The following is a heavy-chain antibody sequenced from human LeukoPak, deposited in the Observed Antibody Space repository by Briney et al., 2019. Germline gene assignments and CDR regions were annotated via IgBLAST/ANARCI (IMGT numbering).Heavy chain of an antibody. V-gene: IGHV4-59*01. Sequence: SETLSLTCTISGGSITNYYWTWIRQPPGKGLEWIGYASFSETTDYNPSLKNRVTISVDTSKNQFSLKLNSVTAADTAVYYCARVVGSGYLNWGQGTLVTVSS. D-gene: IGHD5-12*01. CDR2: ASFSETT. CDR3: ARVVGSGYLN. CDR1: GGSITNYY. J-gene: IGHJ4*02.